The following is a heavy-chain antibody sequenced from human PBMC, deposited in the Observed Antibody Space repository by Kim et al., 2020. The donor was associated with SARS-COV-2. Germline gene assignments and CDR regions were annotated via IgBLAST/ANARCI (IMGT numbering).Heavy chain of an antibody. CDR3: ARWGRSSSWGDYYDSSGYYYFDY. Sequence: ASVKVSCKASGYTFTGYYMHWVRQAPGQGLEWMGWINPNSGGTNYAQKFQGWVTMTRDTSISTAYMELSRLRSDDTAVYYCARWGRSSSWGDYYDSSGYYYFDYWGQGTLVTVSS. CDR2: INPNSGGT. V-gene: IGHV1-2*04. J-gene: IGHJ4*02. CDR1: GYTFTGYY. D-gene: IGHD3-22*01.